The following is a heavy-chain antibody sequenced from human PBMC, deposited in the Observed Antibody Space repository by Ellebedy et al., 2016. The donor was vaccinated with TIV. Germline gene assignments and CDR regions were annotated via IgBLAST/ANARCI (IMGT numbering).Heavy chain of an antibody. CDR1: GGSFLGYY. J-gene: IGHJ3*01. CDR2: INPSGGT. V-gene: IGHV4-34*01. CDR3: ARGRRFSASFYPMMSTFEV. Sequence: SETLSLXXTVHGGSFLGYYWSWIRQSPGKGLQWLGEINPSGGTNYTTSLKSRLTMSIDTSKRQISLNLKSATAADTAVYYCARGRRFSASFYPMMSTFEVWGQGTTVIVSS. D-gene: IGHD3-10*01.